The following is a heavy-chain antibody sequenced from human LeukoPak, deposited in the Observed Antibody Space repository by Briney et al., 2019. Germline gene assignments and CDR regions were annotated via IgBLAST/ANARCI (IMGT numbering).Heavy chain of an antibody. D-gene: IGHD3-10*01. J-gene: IGHJ4*02. CDR1: GFIFSTYW. Sequence: GGSLRLSCAASGFIFSTYWMSWVRQAPGKGLEWVANIKQDGSEKYYVDSVEGRFTISRDNAKNSLYLQMNTLRAEDTAVYYCARGGGPVDYWGQGTLVTVSS. CDR2: IKQDGSEK. V-gene: IGHV3-7*01. CDR3: ARGGGPVDY.